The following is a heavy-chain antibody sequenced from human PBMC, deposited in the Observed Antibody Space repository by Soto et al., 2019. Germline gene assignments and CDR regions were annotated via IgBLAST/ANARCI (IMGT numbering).Heavy chain of an antibody. CDR1: GITVTSHH. J-gene: IGHJ4*02. Sequence: EVQLVECGGGLIQPGGSLRLAGAASGITVTSHHMSWNRQGPGKGLEWVSTIYTGGNTDYADSVKGRFTISRDNSKNTVFLQMNSLSADDTASYYCARGLSVANSYYFDYWGQGTLVTVSS. V-gene: IGHV3-53*01. CDR3: ARGLSVANSYYFDY. D-gene: IGHD5-12*01. CDR2: IYTGGNT.